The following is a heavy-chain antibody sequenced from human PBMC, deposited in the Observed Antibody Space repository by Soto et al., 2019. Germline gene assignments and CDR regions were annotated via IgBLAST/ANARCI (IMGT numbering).Heavy chain of an antibody. CDR2: INPDGGSA. D-gene: IGHD1-1*01. V-gene: IGHV1-46*01. Sequence: QVQLVQSGAEVKVPGASLKVSCKASGYAFTSYYIHWVRQAPGQGLEWMGIINPDGGSASYAQKFQGRVSLTRDTFTSTVDMELSRLSSEDSAMYSCARDTNVALTVHYYGMDVWGRGTTVTVSS. CDR1: GYAFTSYY. CDR3: ARDTNVALTVHYYGMDV. J-gene: IGHJ6*02.